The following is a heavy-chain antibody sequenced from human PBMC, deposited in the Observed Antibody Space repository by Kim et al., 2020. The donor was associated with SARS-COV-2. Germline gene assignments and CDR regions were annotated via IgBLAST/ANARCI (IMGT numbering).Heavy chain of an antibody. V-gene: IGHV3-21*01. J-gene: IGHJ6*02. Sequence: GGSLRLSCAASGFTFSSYSMNWVRQAPGKGLEWVSSISSSSSYIYYADSVKGRFTISRDNAKNSLYLQMNSLRAEDTAVYYCARDQHEWLVINYYYGMDVWGQGTTVTVSS. CDR2: ISSSSSYI. CDR1: GFTFSSYS. D-gene: IGHD6-19*01. CDR3: ARDQHEWLVINYYYGMDV.